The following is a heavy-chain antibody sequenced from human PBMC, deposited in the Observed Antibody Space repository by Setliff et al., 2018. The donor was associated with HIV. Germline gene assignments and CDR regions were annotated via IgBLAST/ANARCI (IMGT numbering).Heavy chain of an antibody. CDR2: IQKDGNEQ. J-gene: IGHJ4*02. CDR3: AKDMSGSDWSGVFDY. Sequence: PGGSLRLSCAASGFTFSSFWMTWVRQAPGKGMEWVANIQKDGNEQYYVGSLKGRFTISRDNAKNALNLQMNSLRVDDTAVYYCAKDMSGSDWSGVFDYWGQGTLVTVSS. D-gene: IGHD6-19*01. CDR1: GFTFSSFW. V-gene: IGHV3-7*01.